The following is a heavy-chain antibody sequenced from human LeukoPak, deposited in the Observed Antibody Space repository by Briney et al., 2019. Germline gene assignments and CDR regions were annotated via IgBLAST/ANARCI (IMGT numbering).Heavy chain of an antibody. CDR1: GLTVSSNY. V-gene: IGHV3-53*05. Sequence: GGSLRLSCAGSGLTVSSNYMSWVRQAPGKGLEWVSVIYSGGSTYYADSVKGRFTISRDNAKNSLYLQMNSLRAEVTALYYCAKGLVGAHPFADAFDIWGQGTMVTVSS. CDR3: AKGLVGAHPFADAFDI. J-gene: IGHJ3*02. CDR2: IYSGGST. D-gene: IGHD1-26*01.